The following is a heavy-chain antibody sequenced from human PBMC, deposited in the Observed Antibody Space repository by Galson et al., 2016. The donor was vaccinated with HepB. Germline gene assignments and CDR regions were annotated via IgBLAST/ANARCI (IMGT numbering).Heavy chain of an antibody. D-gene: IGHD2/OR15-2a*01. CDR1: GFTCSNYG. Sequence: SLRLSCAASGFTCSNYGMHWVRQAPAKGLEWVAADSMAGRRKVYADSVKGRFTISRVNSNNMLFLQMSSLRADDTAVYYCAKRHEYCPAVGCSVDYWGQGTLVSVSS. J-gene: IGHJ4*02. V-gene: IGHV3-30*18. CDR2: DSMAGRRK. CDR3: AKRHEYCPAVGCSVDY.